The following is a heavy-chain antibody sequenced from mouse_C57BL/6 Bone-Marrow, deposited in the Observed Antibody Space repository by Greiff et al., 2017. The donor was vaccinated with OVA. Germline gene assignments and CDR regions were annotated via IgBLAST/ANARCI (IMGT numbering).Heavy chain of an antibody. CDR3: ARYWDGRDY. CDR2: INPNNGGT. CDR1: GYTFTDYY. V-gene: IGHV1-26*01. D-gene: IGHD4-1*01. J-gene: IGHJ2*01. Sequence: EVQLQQSGPELVKPGASVKISCKASGYTFTDYYMNWVKQSHGKSLEWIGDINPNNGGTSYNQKFKGKATLTVDKSSSTAYMELRSLTSEDSAVYYCARYWDGRDYWGQGTTLTVSS.